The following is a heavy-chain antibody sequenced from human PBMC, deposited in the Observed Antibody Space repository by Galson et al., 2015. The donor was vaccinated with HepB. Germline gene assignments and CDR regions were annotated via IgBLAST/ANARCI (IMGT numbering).Heavy chain of an antibody. D-gene: IGHD3-3*01. CDR1: GDSVSSNSAA. CDR3: AREVLRVFTYDFWSGYFDYYYMDV. Sequence: CAISGDSVSSNSAAWNWIRQSPSRGLEWLGRTYYRSKWYNDYAVSVKSRITINPDTSKNQFSLQLNSVTPEDTAVYYCAREVLRVFTYDFWSGYFDYYYMDVWGKGTTVTVSS. V-gene: IGHV6-1*01. CDR2: TYYRSKWYN. J-gene: IGHJ6*03.